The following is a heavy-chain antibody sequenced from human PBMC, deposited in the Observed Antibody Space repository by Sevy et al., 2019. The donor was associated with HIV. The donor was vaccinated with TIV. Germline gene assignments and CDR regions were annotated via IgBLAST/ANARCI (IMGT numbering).Heavy chain of an antibody. CDR1: GGSFSGYY. CDR2: INHSGST. Sequence: SETLSLTCAVYGGSFSGYYWSWIRQPPGKGLEWIGEINHSGSTNYNPSLKSRVTISVDTSKNQFSLKLSSVTAADTAVYYCARRWVQPTTYYYYGMDVWGQGTTVTVSS. D-gene: IGHD4-17*01. V-gene: IGHV4-34*01. J-gene: IGHJ6*02. CDR3: ARRWVQPTTYYYYGMDV.